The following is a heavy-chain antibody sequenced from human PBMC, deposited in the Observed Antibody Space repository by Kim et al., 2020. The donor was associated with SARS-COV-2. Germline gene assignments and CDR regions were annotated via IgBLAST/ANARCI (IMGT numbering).Heavy chain of an antibody. D-gene: IGHD2-21*01. CDR2: IRSKTYGGTA. CDR1: GFTFDDYP. Sequence: GGSLRLSCTASGFTFDDYPLTWFRQAPGKGLEWVGFIRSKTYGGTAEYAAAVKGRFTISRDDSKDTAYLQMSSLKTEDSAIYYCSRPASNSIRTFYFDYWGEGALVSVSP. CDR3: SRPASNSIRTFYFDY. V-gene: IGHV3-49*03. J-gene: IGHJ4*02.